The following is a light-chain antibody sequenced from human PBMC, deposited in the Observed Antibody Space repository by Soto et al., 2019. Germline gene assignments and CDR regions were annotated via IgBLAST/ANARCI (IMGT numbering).Light chain of an antibody. CDR3: QQYCSSPYP. Sequence: EIVLTQSPGTLSLSPGERATLSCRASQSVSSSYLAWYQQKPGQAPRRLIYGASSRDTGIPDRFSGSGSGTDFTLTISILEPEDFAVYYCQQYCSSPYPFGQGTQLELK. V-gene: IGKV3-20*01. CDR1: QSVSSSY. CDR2: GAS. J-gene: IGKJ2*01.